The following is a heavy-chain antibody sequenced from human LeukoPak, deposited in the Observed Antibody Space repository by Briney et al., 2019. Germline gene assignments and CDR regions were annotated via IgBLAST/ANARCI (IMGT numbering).Heavy chain of an antibody. CDR3: ARQGTYSSAIGMGY. CDR1: GYTFNNHY. Sequence: ASVNVSCKASGYTFNNHYMYWVRQAPGQGLEWMGVINPSGGSTSYAQKFQGRVTMTRDTSTRTVYMEVNSLRSEDTAVYYCARQGTYSSAIGMGYWGQGTLVTVSS. D-gene: IGHD6-19*01. CDR2: INPSGGST. J-gene: IGHJ4*02. V-gene: IGHV1-46*02.